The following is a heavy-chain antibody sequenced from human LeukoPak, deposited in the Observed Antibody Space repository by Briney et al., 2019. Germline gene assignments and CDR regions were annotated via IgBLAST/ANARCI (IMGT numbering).Heavy chain of an antibody. J-gene: IGHJ4*02. V-gene: IGHV4-59*08. CDR1: GGSFSGYY. CDR3: ARRPTGDPKFDY. CDR2: IYSSGST. D-gene: IGHD7-27*01. Sequence: SETLSLTCAVYGGSFSGYYWTWIRQPQGKGLEWIGYIYSSGSTYYNPSLKSRVTISVDTSKNRFSLKLSTVTAADTAVYYCARRPTGDPKFDYWGQGTLVTVSS.